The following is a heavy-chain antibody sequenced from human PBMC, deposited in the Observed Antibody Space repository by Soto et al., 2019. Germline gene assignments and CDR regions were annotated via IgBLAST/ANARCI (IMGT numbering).Heavy chain of an antibody. CDR2: IYVGSNK. CDR1: GFTFSSYG. D-gene: IGHD4-17*01. CDR3: AKDRGLDYYYYYAMDA. J-gene: IGHJ6*02. Sequence: QVQLVESGGGVVQPGRSLRLSCAASGFTFSSYGMHWVRQAPGKGLEWVALIYVGSNKYYTDSVKGRFTISRDNSKNKLYLQMNSLRPEDTAVYYCAKDRGLDYYYYYAMDAWGQGTTVTVSS. V-gene: IGHV3-30*18.